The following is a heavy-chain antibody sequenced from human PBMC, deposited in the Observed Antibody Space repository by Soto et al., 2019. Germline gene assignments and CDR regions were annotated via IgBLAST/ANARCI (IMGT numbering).Heavy chain of an antibody. CDR3: ANTGGGLIDY. V-gene: IGHV3-23*01. CDR2: ISGGADTI. CDR1: GFSFDTYV. Sequence: EVQLLESGGGLVQPGGSLRLSCAASGFSFDTYVMSWVRQAPGKGLEWVSRISGGADTIYYAESVKGRFTISRDNSKNTLYLQMNSLRAEDTGVYYCANTGGGLIDYWGQGSLATVSS. J-gene: IGHJ4*02. D-gene: IGHD1-1*01.